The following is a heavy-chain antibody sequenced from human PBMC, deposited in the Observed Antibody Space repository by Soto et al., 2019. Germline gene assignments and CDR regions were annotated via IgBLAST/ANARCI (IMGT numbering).Heavy chain of an antibody. CDR2: IIPLFGTA. J-gene: IGHJ6*02. V-gene: IGHV1-69*06. D-gene: IGHD3-3*01. Sequence: QVQLVQSGAEVKKPGSSVKVSCQASGGTFSSYAISWVRQAPGHGLEWMGGIIPLFGTANYAQKFQGRVTITADKSTSTAHMELSSLSAEDTAVYYCARAGTLRFLEWLSRHHGMDVWSQGTTVTVSS. CDR3: ARAGTLRFLEWLSRHHGMDV. CDR1: GGTFSSYA.